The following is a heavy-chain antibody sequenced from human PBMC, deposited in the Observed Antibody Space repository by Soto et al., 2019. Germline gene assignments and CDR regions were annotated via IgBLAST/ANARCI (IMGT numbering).Heavy chain of an antibody. CDR3: TRDASRDSSARGWFDP. V-gene: IGHV3-21*01. Sequence: SGGSLRLSCAASGFTFRSFTMNWVRQAPGKGLEWVSTISSNSAYIYYTDVLRGRFTISRDNAKNSLHLQMNSLRAEDTAVYYCTRDASRDSSARGWFDPWGPGTLVTVSS. J-gene: IGHJ5*02. CDR2: ISSNSAYI. CDR1: GFTFRSFT. D-gene: IGHD6-13*01.